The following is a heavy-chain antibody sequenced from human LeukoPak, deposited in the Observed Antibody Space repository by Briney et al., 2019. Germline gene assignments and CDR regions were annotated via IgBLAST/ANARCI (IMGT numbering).Heavy chain of an antibody. CDR2: VSDSGVNT. CDR3: SKGRGSTLPNIDF. V-gene: IGHV3-23*01. D-gene: IGHD3-10*01. CDR1: GFAFSSFA. J-gene: IGHJ4*02. Sequence: GGSLRLSCAASGFAFSSFAMTWVRQSPGKGVEWVSSVSDSGVNTYYAGSVRGRFTVSRDNFKNILYLQMNSLTVEDTAFYYCSKGRGSTLPNIDFWGQGALVTVSS.